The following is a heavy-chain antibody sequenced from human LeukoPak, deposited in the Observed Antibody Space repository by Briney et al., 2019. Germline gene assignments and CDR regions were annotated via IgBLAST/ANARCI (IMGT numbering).Heavy chain of an antibody. CDR3: AKGAASRGYTYVAN. D-gene: IGHD5-18*01. CDR1: AFTFRPYA. CDR2: VSGSGGST. V-gene: IGHV3-23*01. J-gene: IGHJ4*02. Sequence: GGSLRLSCAASAFTFRPYAMIWVRQAPGKGLEWVSSVSGSGGSTYYADSVKGRFTISRDNSNNTLYLQMNSLRAEDRAVYYCAKGAASRGYTYVANWGQGTLVTVSS.